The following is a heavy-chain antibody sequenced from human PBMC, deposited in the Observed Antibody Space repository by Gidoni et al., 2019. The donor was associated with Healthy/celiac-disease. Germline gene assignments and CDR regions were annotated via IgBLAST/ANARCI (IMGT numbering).Heavy chain of an antibody. V-gene: IGHV4-59*01. D-gene: IGHD6-13*01. J-gene: IGHJ6*02. CDR3: ARDRAAAGTYGMDV. CDR1: GGSISSYY. CDR2: SYYSGNT. Sequence: QVQLQESGPGLVKPSETLSLTCSVSGGSISSYYWSWIRQPPGKGLEWIGYSYYSGNTNYNPSLKSRVTISADTSKNQISLKLRSVTTADTAVYYCARDRAAAGTYGMDVWGQGTTVTVSS.